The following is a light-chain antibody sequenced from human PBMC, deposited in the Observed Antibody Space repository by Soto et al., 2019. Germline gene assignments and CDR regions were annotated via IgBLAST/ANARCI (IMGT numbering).Light chain of an antibody. CDR2: EVS. CDR1: SSDVGGYNY. Sequence: QSALTQPASVSGSPGQSITISCTGTSSDVGGYNYVSWYQQHPGTAPNLMYYEVSHPPSGVSNRFAASKSGNTASPTISVLHAEDEDDYYGSSYTSSSALVFGTGTKLTVL. V-gene: IGLV2-14*01. CDR3: SSYTSSSALV. J-gene: IGLJ1*01.